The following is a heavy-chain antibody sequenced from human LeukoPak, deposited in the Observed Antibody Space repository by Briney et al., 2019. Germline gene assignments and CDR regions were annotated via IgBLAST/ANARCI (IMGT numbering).Heavy chain of an antibody. CDR1: GDSISSNYW. CDR3: AAGAYNWFDP. CDR2: IHHSGST. D-gene: IGHD6-13*01. V-gene: IGHV4-4*02. Sequence: SGTLSLTCAVSGDSISSNYWWTWVRQPPGKGLEWIGEIHHSGSTNYSPSLKSRATISVDTSKSQFSLKVSSVTAADTAVYYCAAGAYNWFDPWGQGTLVTVSS. J-gene: IGHJ5*02.